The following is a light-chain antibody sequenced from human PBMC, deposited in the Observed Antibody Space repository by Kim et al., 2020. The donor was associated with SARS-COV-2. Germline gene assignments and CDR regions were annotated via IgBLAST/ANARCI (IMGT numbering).Light chain of an antibody. J-gene: IGKJ1*01. CDR1: QPISSW. Sequence: SASVEDRVTITCRASQPISSWLAWYQQKPGKAPKVLIYQASTLEGGVPSRFSGSGSGTEFTLTISSLQPDDFATYYCQQYSSYWTFGQGTKVDIK. CDR2: QAS. CDR3: QQYSSYWT. V-gene: IGKV1-5*03.